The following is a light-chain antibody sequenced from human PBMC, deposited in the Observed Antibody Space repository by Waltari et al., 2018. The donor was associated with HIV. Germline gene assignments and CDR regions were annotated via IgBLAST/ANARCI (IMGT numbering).Light chain of an antibody. J-gene: IGLJ2*01. CDR1: SRRRYY. V-gene: IGLV3-19*01. CDR2: GKN. Sequence: SAELTQDPAVSVAWGQTVRSTCQGDSRRRYYASWYQQKPGQAPVLVIYGKNNRPSGIPDRFSGSSSGNTASLTITGAQAEDEADYYCNSRDNNDNHVVFGGGTKVTVL. CDR3: NSRDNNDNHVV.